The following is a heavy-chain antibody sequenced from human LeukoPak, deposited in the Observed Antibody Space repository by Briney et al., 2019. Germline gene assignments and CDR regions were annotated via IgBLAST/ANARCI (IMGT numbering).Heavy chain of an antibody. Sequence: SETLSLTCTVSGGSISSGGYYWSWIRQHPGKGLEWIGYIYYSGSTYYNPSLKSRVTITVDTSKNQFSLKLSSVTAADTAVYYCARDLLTTLDYWGQGTLVTVSS. J-gene: IGHJ4*02. CDR2: IYYSGST. CDR1: GGSISSGGYY. CDR3: ARDLLTTLDY. V-gene: IGHV4-31*03. D-gene: IGHD2-15*01.